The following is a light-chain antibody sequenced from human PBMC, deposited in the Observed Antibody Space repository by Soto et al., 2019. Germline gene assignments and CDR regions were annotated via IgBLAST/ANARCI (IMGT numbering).Light chain of an antibody. CDR1: QSVLYRSNNKNY. CDR3: QQYYSTPLS. V-gene: IGKV4-1*01. Sequence: DIVMTQSPDSLAVSLGERATINCKSSQSVLYRSNNKNYLAWYQQKPGQPPKLLIYWASTRESGVPDRFSGSGSGTDFTLTTNSLQAEDVAVYYCQQYYSTPLSFGGGTKVDI. J-gene: IGKJ4*01. CDR2: WAS.